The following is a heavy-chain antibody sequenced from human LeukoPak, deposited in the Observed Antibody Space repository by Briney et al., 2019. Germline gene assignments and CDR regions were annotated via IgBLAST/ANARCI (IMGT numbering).Heavy chain of an antibody. CDR2: IYSGGST. D-gene: IGHD5-18*01. CDR3: ARDPDGYRQGHHFDY. V-gene: IGHV3-66*01. CDR1: GFTFSSHG. J-gene: IGHJ4*02. Sequence: GGSLRLSCVASGFTFSSHGMHWVRQAPGKGLEWVSVIYSGGSTYYADSVKGRFTISRDNSKNTLYLQMNSLKAEDTAVYYCARDPDGYRQGHHFDYWGQGTLVTVSS.